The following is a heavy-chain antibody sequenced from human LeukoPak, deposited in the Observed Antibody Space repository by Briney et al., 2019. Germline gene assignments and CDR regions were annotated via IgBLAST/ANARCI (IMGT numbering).Heavy chain of an antibody. CDR3: ARAVEMATITFDY. CDR2: INPNSGGT. D-gene: IGHD5-24*01. Sequence: ASVKVSCKASGYTFTDYYMHWVRQAPGQGLEWMGWINPNSGGTNYAQKFQGRVTMTRDTPISTAYMEPSRLRSDDTAVYYCARAVEMATITFDYWGQGTLVTVSS. V-gene: IGHV1-2*02. CDR1: GYTFTDYY. J-gene: IGHJ4*02.